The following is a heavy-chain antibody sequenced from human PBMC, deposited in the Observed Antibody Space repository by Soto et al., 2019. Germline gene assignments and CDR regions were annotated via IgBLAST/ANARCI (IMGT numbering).Heavy chain of an antibody. V-gene: IGHV3-30-3*01. J-gene: IGHJ4*02. CDR3: ARGAGTIAVAEVDY. CDR1: GFTFSSYA. D-gene: IGHD6-19*01. CDR2: ISYDGSNK. Sequence: QVQLVESGGGVVQPGRSLRLSCAASGFTFSSYAMHWVRQAPGKGLEWVAVISYDGSNKYYADSVKGRFTISRDNSKNTLYLKMNSLRAEDTAVYYCARGAGTIAVAEVDYWGQGTLVTVSS.